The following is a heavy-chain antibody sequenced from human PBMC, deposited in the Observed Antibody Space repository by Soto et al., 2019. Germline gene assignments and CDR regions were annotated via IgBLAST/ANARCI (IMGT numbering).Heavy chain of an antibody. Sequence: GGSLRLSCTASGFSFSPYAMSWVRHPPGRELEWVSSIAGNGDTYDKDPLKGRFTISRDNSKNMVFLQMNSLRVEDTAVYYCARVIVRTLGEFHDYWGQGILVTVSS. CDR1: GFSFSPYA. V-gene: IGHV3-23*01. D-gene: IGHD2-15*01. J-gene: IGHJ4*02. CDR3: ARVIVRTLGEFHDY. CDR2: IAGNGDT.